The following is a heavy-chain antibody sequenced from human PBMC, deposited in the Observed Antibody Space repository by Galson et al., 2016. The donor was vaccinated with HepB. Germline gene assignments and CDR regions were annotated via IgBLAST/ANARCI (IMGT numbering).Heavy chain of an antibody. CDR2: INPKNGGT. V-gene: IGHV1-2*02. CDR3: ARDYYGSGSYSPY. Sequence: SVKVSCKASGYSFTDYYMHWVRQAPGQGLEWMGWINPKNGGTKYIEKFQGSVTMTRDTSISTACLELSRLGSDDTAVYYCARDYYGSGSYSPYWGQGTLVTASS. D-gene: IGHD3-10*01. J-gene: IGHJ4*02. CDR1: GYSFTDYY.